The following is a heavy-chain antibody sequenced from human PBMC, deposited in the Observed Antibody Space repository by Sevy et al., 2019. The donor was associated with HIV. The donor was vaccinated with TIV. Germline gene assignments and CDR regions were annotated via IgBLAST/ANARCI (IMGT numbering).Heavy chain of an antibody. V-gene: IGHV3-23*01. D-gene: IGHD2-21*02. Sequence: GGSLRLSCAASGFTFSSYAMSWVRQAPGKGLEWVSAISGSGGSTYYADSVQGRFTISRDNSKNTLYLQMNSLRAEDTAVYYCAQAGIAYCGGDCYGPYSWGQGTLVTVSS. CDR1: GFTFSSYA. J-gene: IGHJ4*02. CDR3: AQAGIAYCGGDCYGPYS. CDR2: ISGSGGST.